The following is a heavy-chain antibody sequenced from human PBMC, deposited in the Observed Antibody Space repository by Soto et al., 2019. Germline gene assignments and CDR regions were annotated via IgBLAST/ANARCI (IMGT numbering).Heavy chain of an antibody. V-gene: IGHV2-26*01. CDR1: GFSLSNARMG. Sequence: QVTLKESGPVLVKPTETLTLTCTVSGFSLSNARMGVSWSRQPPGKALEWLAHIFSNDEKSYSTSLKSRLTISKDTSKSQVVLTMTNMDPVDTATYYCARTGLDSSGYYAYWYFDLWGRGTLVTVSS. CDR3: ARTGLDSSGYYAYWYFDL. J-gene: IGHJ2*01. CDR2: IFSNDEK. D-gene: IGHD3-22*01.